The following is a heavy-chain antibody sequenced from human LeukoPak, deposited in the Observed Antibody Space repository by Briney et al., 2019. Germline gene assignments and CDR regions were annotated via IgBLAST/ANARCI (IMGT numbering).Heavy chain of an antibody. CDR1: GDSVSSNTAS. J-gene: IGHJ6*02. V-gene: IGHV6-1*01. CDR3: TRGGQGMGV. CDR2: TYYRSKWYN. Sequence: SQTLSLTCAISGDSVSSNTASWHWIRQSPSSGREWLGRTYYRSKWYNNYALSVKSRITINPDTSKNQFSLQLNSVTPEDTAVYYCTRGGQGMGVWGQGTTVTVSS.